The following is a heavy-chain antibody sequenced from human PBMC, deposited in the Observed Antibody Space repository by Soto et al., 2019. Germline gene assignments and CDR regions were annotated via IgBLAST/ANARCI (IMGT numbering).Heavy chain of an antibody. V-gene: IGHV1-18*01. CDR2: ISGYNGDT. Sequence: QGQLVQSGAEVKKPGASVKVSCKASGYTFTRYGISWVRQAPGQGLEWMGWISGYNGDTKYAQKFQGRDTMTIDTSPTTTYMELRSLTSDDTAVYYCAKNGHPPSYYYGMDVWGQGTTVTVSS. CDR1: GYTFTRYG. CDR3: AKNGHPPSYYYGMDV. J-gene: IGHJ6*02. D-gene: IGHD2-8*01.